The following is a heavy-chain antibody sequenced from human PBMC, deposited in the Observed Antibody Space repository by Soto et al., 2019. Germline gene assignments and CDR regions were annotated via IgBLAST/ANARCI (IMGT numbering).Heavy chain of an antibody. Sequence: GASVKVSCKASGYTFTSYAMHWVRQAPGQRLEWMGWINAGNGNTKYSQKFQGRVTITRDTSASTAYMELSSLRSEDTAVYYCARGALTTVFSPFDPWGQGTLVTVSS. V-gene: IGHV1-3*01. J-gene: IGHJ5*02. CDR1: GYTFTSYA. D-gene: IGHD4-4*01. CDR2: INAGNGNT. CDR3: ARGALTTVFSPFDP.